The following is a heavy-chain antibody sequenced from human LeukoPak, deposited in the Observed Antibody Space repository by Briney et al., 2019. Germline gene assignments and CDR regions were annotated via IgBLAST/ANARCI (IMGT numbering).Heavy chain of an antibody. V-gene: IGHV1-18*01. CDR2: ISTYNGNT. D-gene: IGHD3-3*01. J-gene: IGHJ4*02. CDR3: ARVLRYDFWSAYYFDY. Sequence: GASAKVSCKASGYTFNSYDISWVRQAPGQGLEWMAWISTYNGNTNYAQKVQGRATMTTDTSTSTAYMELRSLRSDDTAVYYCARVLRYDFWSAYYFDYWGQGTLVTVSS. CDR1: GYTFNSYD.